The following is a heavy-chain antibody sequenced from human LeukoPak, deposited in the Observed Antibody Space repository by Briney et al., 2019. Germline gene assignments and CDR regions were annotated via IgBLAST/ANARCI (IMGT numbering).Heavy chain of an antibody. Sequence: SQTLSLTCTVSGGSINSGDYYWSWIRQPPGKGLEWIGYIYYSGSTYYNPSLKSRVTISVDTSKNQFSLKLSSVTAADTAVYYCASQVVVAARGGWFDPWGQGTLVTVSS. D-gene: IGHD2-15*01. CDR2: IYYSGST. CDR1: GGSINSGDYY. V-gene: IGHV4-30-4*01. J-gene: IGHJ5*02. CDR3: ASQVVVAARGGWFDP.